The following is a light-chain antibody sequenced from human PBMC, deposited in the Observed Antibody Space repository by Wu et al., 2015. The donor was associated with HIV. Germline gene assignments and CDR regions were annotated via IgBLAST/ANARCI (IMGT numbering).Light chain of an antibody. Sequence: EVVLTQSPGTLSLSPGERATLSCRASQIIGSTYLAWYQQKPGQAPRLLIYDTSSRATGIPDRFSGSGSGTDFTLTINRLEPEDFAVYYCQLYGTSPQVTFGGGTKVEIK. CDR2: DTS. V-gene: IGKV3-20*01. CDR1: QIIGSTY. CDR3: QLYGTSPQVT. J-gene: IGKJ4*01.